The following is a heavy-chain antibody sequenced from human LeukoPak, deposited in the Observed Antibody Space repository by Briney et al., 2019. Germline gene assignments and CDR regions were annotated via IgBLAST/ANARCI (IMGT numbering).Heavy chain of an antibody. V-gene: IGHV3-7*03. CDR3: ARDYYDSSGYSSLFDY. CDR2: IKQDGSER. J-gene: IGHJ4*02. CDR1: GFTFSSYW. Sequence: PGGSLRLSCAASGFTFSSYWMSWVRQAPGKGLEWVANIKQDGSERYYVDSVKGRFTISRDNAKNSLYLQMNSLRAEDTAVYYCARDYYDSSGYSSLFDYWGQGTLVTVSS. D-gene: IGHD3-22*01.